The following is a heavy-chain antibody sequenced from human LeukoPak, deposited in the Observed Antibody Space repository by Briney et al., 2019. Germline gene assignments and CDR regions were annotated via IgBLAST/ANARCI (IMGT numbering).Heavy chain of an antibody. D-gene: IGHD6-13*01. J-gene: IGHJ4*02. V-gene: IGHV3-30*04. CDR2: IPYDGSHK. CDR1: GANFFSESA. CDR3: AKSYSSNWPFDD. Sequence: QPGGSLRLSCAASGANFFSESAIHWVRQASGKGLEWVAFIPYDGSHKYSADSVKGRFTISRDNSKNTLYLQMTSLRAEDTAVYYCAKSYSSNWPFDDWGQGTLVTVSS.